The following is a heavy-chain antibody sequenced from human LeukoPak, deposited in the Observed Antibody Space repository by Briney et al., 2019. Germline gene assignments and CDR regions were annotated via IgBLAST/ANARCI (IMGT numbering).Heavy chain of an antibody. J-gene: IGHJ6*03. CDR2: ISSSSSYI. D-gene: IGHD1-26*01. V-gene: IGHV3-21*01. Sequence: GGSLRLSCAASGFTSSSYSMNWVRQAPGKGLEWVSSISSSSSYIYYADSVKGRFTISRDNAKNSLYLQMNSLRAEDTAVYYCARGKYSGNHYYYYMDVWGKGTTVTVSS. CDR1: GFTSSSYS. CDR3: ARGKYSGNHYYYYMDV.